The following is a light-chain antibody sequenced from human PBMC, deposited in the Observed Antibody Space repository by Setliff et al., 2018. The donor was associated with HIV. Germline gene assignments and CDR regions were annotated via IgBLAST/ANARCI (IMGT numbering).Light chain of an antibody. CDR3: SSYTSSSTL. CDR2: AVS. V-gene: IGLV2-14*03. Sequence: QSALTQPASASGSPGQSITISCTGTSSDVVDYNYVSWYQQYPGKAPKLMIYAVSNRPSGVSNRFSGSKSGNTASLTISGLQAEDEADYYCSSYTSSSTLFGGGTKVTVL. CDR1: SSDVVDYNY. J-gene: IGLJ2*01.